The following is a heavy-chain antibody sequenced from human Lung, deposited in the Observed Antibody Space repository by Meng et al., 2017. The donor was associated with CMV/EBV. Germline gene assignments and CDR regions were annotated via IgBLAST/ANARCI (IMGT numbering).Heavy chain of an antibody. Sequence: SGLRFSGYNIHWVRQPPGQGLEWVGVSSPDSRDTDYGRNFQGWVTVTRDTSINTVFLELTRLKFDDTALYYCAQGIIDSEGNRALDSWGQGTLVTVSS. D-gene: IGHD3-22*01. V-gene: IGHV1-2*04. CDR3: AQGIIDSEGNRALDS. J-gene: IGHJ4*02. CDR1: GLRFSGYN. CDR2: SSPDSRDT.